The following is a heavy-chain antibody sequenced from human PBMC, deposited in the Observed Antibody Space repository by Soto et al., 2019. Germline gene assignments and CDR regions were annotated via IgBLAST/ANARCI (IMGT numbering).Heavy chain of an antibody. CDR3: ASQVAGKLDRAFDI. CDR2: IIPILGIA. J-gene: IGHJ3*02. CDR1: GGTFSSYT. Sequence: QVQLVQSGAEVKKPGSSVKVSCKASGGTFSSYTISWVRQAPGQGLEWMGRIIPILGIANYAQKFQGRVTITADKSTSTAYMELSSLRSEDTAVYYCASQVAGKLDRAFDIWGQGTMVTVSS. V-gene: IGHV1-69*02. D-gene: IGHD6-19*01.